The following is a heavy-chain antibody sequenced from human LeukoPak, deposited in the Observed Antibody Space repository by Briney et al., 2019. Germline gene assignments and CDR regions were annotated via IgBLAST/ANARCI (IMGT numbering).Heavy chain of an antibody. D-gene: IGHD4-11*01. Sequence: AGGSLRLSCAASGFTFTNYWMTWVRQGPGKGLEWVANIKLDGSEKSYGDSVKGRFTVSRDNAKDSLYLQMNSLRDEDTAVYYCARDLISGDYTFDYWGQGALVTVSS. CDR2: IKLDGSEK. CDR1: GFTFTNYW. V-gene: IGHV3-7*01. CDR3: ARDLISGDYTFDY. J-gene: IGHJ4*02.